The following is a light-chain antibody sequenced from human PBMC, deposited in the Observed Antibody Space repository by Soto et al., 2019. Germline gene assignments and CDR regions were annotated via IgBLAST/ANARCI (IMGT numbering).Light chain of an antibody. CDR1: SSDIGGYNF. Sequence: QSALTQPRSVSGSPGQSVTISCSGTSSDIGGYNFVSWYQQHPGKAPKFMIYDVTKRPSGVPDRFSGSKSGNTASLTISGLQAEDEAAYYCCSYVGSYTSYVFGTGTKLTVL. J-gene: IGLJ1*01. V-gene: IGLV2-11*01. CDR2: DVT. CDR3: CSYVGSYTSYV.